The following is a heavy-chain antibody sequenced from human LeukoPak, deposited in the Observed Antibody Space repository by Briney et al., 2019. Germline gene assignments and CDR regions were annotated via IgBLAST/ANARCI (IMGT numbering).Heavy chain of an antibody. D-gene: IGHD4-17*01. CDR3: AREAVTRNYFDY. V-gene: IGHV3-33*01. Sequence: GGSLRLSCAASGFMFANYGMHWVRQAPGKGLERVAMIYYDGSKQYYADSVKGRFTISRDNSKNTLYLQMNSLRAEDTAVYYCAREAVTRNYFDYWGQGTLVTVSS. J-gene: IGHJ4*02. CDR1: GFMFANYG. CDR2: IYYDGSKQ.